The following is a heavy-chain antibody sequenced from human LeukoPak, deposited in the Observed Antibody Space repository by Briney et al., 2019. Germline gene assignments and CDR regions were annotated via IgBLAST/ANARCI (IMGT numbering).Heavy chain of an antibody. D-gene: IGHD3-3*01. CDR1: GGSFSGYY. J-gene: IGHJ6*02. V-gene: IGHV4-34*01. CDR3: ASVYDFWSGYQPIDYYYGMDV. Sequence: SETLSLTCAVYGGSFSGYYWSWIRQPPGKGLEWIGEINHSGSTNYNPSLKSRVTISVDTSKNQFSLKLSSVTAADTAVYYCASVYDFWSGYQPIDYYYGMDVWGQGTTVTVSS. CDR2: INHSGST.